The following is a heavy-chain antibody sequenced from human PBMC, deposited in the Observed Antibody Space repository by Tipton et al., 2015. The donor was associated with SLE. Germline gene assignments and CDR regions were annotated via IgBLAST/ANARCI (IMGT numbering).Heavy chain of an antibody. CDR1: GYTFTGYY. J-gene: IGHJ4*02. CDR2: INPYSGGT. CDR3: ARGKVVVPGFDY. Sequence: QVQLVQSGAEVKKPGASVKVSCKASGYTFTGYYMHWVRQGPGPGLEWMGWINPYSGGTNYAQKFQGRVTMTRDTSISTAYMELSRLRSDDPAVYYGARGKVVVPGFDYWGQRTLVSVSS. V-gene: IGHV1-2*02. D-gene: IGHD2-15*01.